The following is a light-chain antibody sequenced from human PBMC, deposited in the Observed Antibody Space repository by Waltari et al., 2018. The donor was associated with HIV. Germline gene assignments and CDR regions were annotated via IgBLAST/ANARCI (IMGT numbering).Light chain of an antibody. CDR1: QSISSY. CDR2: AAS. CDR3: EQDYNAPDT. Sequence: DIHMTQSPSSLSPAVGDRLTITPRASQSISSYLNWYEQKPWTAPKDRIYAASSLQSGVPSRFSGSGAGTDFNLSISSLQPEDFEAYCCEQDYNAPDTFGQRTKLEMK. V-gene: IGKV1-39*01. J-gene: IGKJ2*01.